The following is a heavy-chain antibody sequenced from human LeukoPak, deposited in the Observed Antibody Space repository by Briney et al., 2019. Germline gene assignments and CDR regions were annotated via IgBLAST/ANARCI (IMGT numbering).Heavy chain of an antibody. CDR2: INPSGGST. CDR3: ARDQGGSIYYYYYGMDV. J-gene: IGHJ6*02. Sequence: GASVKVSCKASGYTFTSYYMHWVRQAPGQGLEWMGIINPSGGSTSYAQKFQGRDTMTRDTSTSTVYMELSSLRSEDTAVYYCARDQGGSIYYYYYGMDVWGQGTTVTVSS. D-gene: IGHD2-15*01. V-gene: IGHV1-46*01. CDR1: GYTFTSYY.